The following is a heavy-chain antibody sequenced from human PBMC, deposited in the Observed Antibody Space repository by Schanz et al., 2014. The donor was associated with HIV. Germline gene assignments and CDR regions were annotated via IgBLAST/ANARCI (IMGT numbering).Heavy chain of an antibody. D-gene: IGHD1-26*01. CDR2: MNPSTGNS. Sequence: QVQVVQSGAEMKKPGSSVKVSCKASGGTFSMYAISWVRQAPGQGLEWMGWMNPSTGNSGYAQMFQVRVTMTRDTSISTAYLEVDSLKSEDTAVYYCARGPKWEGLMDVWGQGTTVIVSS. V-gene: IGHV1-8*01. CDR3: ARGPKWEGLMDV. J-gene: IGHJ6*02. CDR1: GGTFSMYA.